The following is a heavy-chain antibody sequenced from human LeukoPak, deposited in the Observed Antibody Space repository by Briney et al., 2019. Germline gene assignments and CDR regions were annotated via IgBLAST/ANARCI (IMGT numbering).Heavy chain of an antibody. CDR1: GYTFTSYY. CDR2: INPSGGST. J-gene: IGHJ4*02. Sequence: VASVKVSCKASGYTFTSYYMHWVRQAPGQGLEWMGIINPSGGSTSYAQKFQGRVTMTRDTSTSTVYMELSSLRSEDTAVYYCAKTGTPWYYFDYWGQGTLVTVSS. CDR3: AKTGTPWYYFDY. D-gene: IGHD1-1*01. V-gene: IGHV1-46*01.